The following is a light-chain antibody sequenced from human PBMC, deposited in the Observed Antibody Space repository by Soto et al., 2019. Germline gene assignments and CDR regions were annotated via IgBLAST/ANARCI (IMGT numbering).Light chain of an antibody. V-gene: IGLV2-8*01. J-gene: IGLJ1*01. CDR2: EVS. Sequence: QSVLTQPPSASGSPGQSVTISCTGTSSDVGSYNLVSWYQQHPGKAPKLMIYEVSKRPSGVPDRFSGSKSGNTASLTVSGLQAEDEADYHCSSYDGSTNVFGTGTKVTVL. CDR1: SSDVGSYNL. CDR3: SSYDGSTNV.